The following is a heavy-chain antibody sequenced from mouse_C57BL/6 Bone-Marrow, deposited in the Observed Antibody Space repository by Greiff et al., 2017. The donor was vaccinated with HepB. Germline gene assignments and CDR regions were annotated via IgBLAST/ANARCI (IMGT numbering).Heavy chain of an antibody. CDR1: GFTFSSYA. CDR2: ISSGGDYI. D-gene: IGHD1-1*01. J-gene: IGHJ4*01. V-gene: IGHV5-9-1*02. Sequence: EVKLVDSGEGLVKPGGSLKLSCAASGFTFSSYAMSWVRQTPEKRLEWVAYISSGGDYIYYADTVKGRFTISRDNARNTLYLQMSSLKSEDTAMYYCTRELITTVVPYAMDYWGQGTSVTVSS. CDR3: TRELITTVVPYAMDY.